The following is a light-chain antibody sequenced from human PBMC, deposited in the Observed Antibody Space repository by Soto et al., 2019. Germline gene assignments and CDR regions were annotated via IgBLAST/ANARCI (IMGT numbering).Light chain of an antibody. CDR2: EVS. CDR3: TSYTTIGAVI. CDR1: SSDIGRYNY. V-gene: IGLV2-14*01. J-gene: IGLJ2*01. Sequence: QSALSQPASVSGSPGQSIAISCTGTSSDIGRYNYVSWYQQHPGMAPQLLIYEVSDRPSGVSNRFSGSKSGNTASLTISGLQAEDEADYFCTSYTTIGAVIFGGGTKVTVL.